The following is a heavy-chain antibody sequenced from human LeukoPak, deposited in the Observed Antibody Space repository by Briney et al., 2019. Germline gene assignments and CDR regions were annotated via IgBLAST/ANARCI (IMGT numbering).Heavy chain of an antibody. D-gene: IGHD3-16*01. CDR2: ISGSGGTT. CDR3: TTDWGLDSTDAFDI. J-gene: IGHJ3*02. Sequence: GGSLRLSCAASGFTFSSYAMSCVRQAPGKGLEWVSGISGSGGTTYYADSVKGRFTISRDNSKNTLYLQMNSLKTEDTAVYYCTTDWGLDSTDAFDIWGQGTMVTVSS. CDR1: GFTFSSYA. V-gene: IGHV3-23*01.